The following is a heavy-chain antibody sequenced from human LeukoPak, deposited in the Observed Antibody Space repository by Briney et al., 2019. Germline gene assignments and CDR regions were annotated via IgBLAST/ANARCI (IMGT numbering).Heavy chain of an antibody. CDR1: GFTFNSYA. CDR3: AKDRPMVTRNYYGMDV. Sequence: GGSLRLSCAVAGFTFNSYAMSWVRQAGGKGLEWVSAVSGSGGSTYYPDSVKGRFTISTDNSKNTLYLQMNSLRPEDTAVYYCAKDRPMVTRNYYGMDVWGQGTTVTVSS. D-gene: IGHD5-18*01. V-gene: IGHV3-23*01. CDR2: VSGSGGST. J-gene: IGHJ6*02.